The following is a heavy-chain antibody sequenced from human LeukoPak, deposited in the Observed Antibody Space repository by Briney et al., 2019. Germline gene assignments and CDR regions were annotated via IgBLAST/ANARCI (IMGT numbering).Heavy chain of an antibody. CDR1: GFIFSGYE. D-gene: IGHD3-22*01. CDR2: ISGSGSTI. CDR3: ARAGHVITMIVVLDAFDI. V-gene: IGHV3-48*03. J-gene: IGHJ3*02. Sequence: GGSLRLSCAASGFIFSGYEMNWVRQAPGKGLEWISYISGSGSTIYYADSVKGRFTISRDNAKNSLSLQMNSLRAEDTAVYYCARAGHVITMIVVLDAFDIWGQGTMVTVSS.